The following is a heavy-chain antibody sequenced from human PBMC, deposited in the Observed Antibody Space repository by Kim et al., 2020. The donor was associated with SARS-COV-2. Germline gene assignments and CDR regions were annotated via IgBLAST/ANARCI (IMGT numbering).Heavy chain of an antibody. CDR1: GGSISSSSYY. CDR3: ARHASSRYYYDSSGYYADY. J-gene: IGHJ4*02. CDR2: IYYSGST. Sequence: SETLSLTCTVSGGSISSSSYYWGWIRQPPGKGLEWIGSIYYSGSTYYNPSLKSRVTISVDTSKNQFSLKLSSVTAADTAVYYCARHASSRYYYDSSGYYADYWGQGTLVTVSS. V-gene: IGHV4-39*01. D-gene: IGHD3-22*01.